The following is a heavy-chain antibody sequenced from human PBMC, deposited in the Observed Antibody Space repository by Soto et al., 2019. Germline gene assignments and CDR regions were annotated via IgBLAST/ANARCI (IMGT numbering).Heavy chain of an antibody. V-gene: IGHV4-61*01. D-gene: IGHD3-10*01. J-gene: IGHJ4*02. CDR2: IYYSGST. Sequence: QVQLQESGPGLVKPSETLSLTCTVSGGSVSSGSYYWSWIRQPPGKGLEWIGYIYYSGSTNYNPSLKSRVTISVDTSKNQFSLKLSSVTAADTAVYYCARVVQTAWVDYWGQGTLVTVSS. CDR1: GGSVSSGSYY. CDR3: ARVVQTAWVDY.